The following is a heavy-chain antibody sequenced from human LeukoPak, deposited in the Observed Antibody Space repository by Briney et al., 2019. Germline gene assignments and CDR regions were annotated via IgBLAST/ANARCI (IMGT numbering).Heavy chain of an antibody. CDR2: MNPNSGNT. J-gene: IGHJ4*02. Sequence: ASVKVSCKASGYTFTDYDINWVRQATGQGLEWMGWMNPNSGNTGYAQKFQGRVTMTRNTSISTAYMELSSLRSEDTAVYYCARGRVMVRGVIISPLNYWGQGTLVTVSS. CDR1: GYTFTDYD. D-gene: IGHD3-10*01. V-gene: IGHV1-8*01. CDR3: ARGRVMVRGVIISPLNY.